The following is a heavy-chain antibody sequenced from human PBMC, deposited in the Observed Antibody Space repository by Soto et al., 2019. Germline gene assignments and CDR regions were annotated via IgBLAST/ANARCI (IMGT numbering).Heavy chain of an antibody. D-gene: IGHD6-13*01. Sequence: EVQLVESGGGLVQPGGSLRLSCAASGFTFSSYWMHWVRQAPGTGLVWVSRMNSDGSSITYADSVKGRFTISSDSAKNTMYLQVHSLRAEDTAVYYCAREIATAGLYYFDYWGQGTLVTVSS. J-gene: IGHJ4*02. CDR2: MNSDGSSI. CDR3: AREIATAGLYYFDY. CDR1: GFTFSSYW. V-gene: IGHV3-74*01.